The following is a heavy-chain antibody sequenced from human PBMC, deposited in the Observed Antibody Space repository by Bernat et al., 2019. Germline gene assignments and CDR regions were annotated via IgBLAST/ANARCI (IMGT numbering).Heavy chain of an antibody. CDR3: ATPWRATYYYGSSGYYGWDAFDS. D-gene: IGHD3-22*01. CDR2: VYSSGST. J-gene: IGHJ3*02. V-gene: IGHV4-39*01. Sequence: QVQLQESGPGLVKPSETLSLTCPVSAGSISSNNYFWGWIREPPGKGLEWVGSVYSSGSTYYNPSLKGRVTISVETSKNQFSLRLSSVTAADTAVYYWATPWRATYYYGSSGYYGWDAFDSWGQGTMVTVSS. CDR1: AGSISSNNYF.